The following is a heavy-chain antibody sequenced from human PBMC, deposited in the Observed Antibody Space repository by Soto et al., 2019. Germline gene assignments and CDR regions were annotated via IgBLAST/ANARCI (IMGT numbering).Heavy chain of an antibody. Sequence: QVQLVQSGAELKKPGASAKVSCKASGYIFTSYGISWVRQAPGQGLEWMAWISVDSGNTNYAQNFQGRVTMTTDTSASTAHMELRSHSSDDTAVYDCARFHGSGTNYYMDVWGKGTTVIVSS. V-gene: IGHV1-18*01. D-gene: IGHD3-10*01. J-gene: IGHJ6*03. CDR2: ISVDSGNT. CDR3: ARFHGSGTNYYMDV. CDR1: GYIFTSYG.